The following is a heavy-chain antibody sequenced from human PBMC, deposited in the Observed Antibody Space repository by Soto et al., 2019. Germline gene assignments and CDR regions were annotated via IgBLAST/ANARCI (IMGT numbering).Heavy chain of an antibody. CDR1: GYTFTGYY. CDR3: ARVSSQELRPFDY. J-gene: IGHJ4*02. D-gene: IGHD1-7*01. Sequence: ASVKVSCKASGYTFTGYYMHWVRQAPGQGLEWMGWINPNSGGTNYAQKFQGRVTMTRDTSISTAYMELSRLRSDDPAVYYGARVSSQELRPFDYWGQGTRVTVSS. CDR2: INPNSGGT. V-gene: IGHV1-2*02.